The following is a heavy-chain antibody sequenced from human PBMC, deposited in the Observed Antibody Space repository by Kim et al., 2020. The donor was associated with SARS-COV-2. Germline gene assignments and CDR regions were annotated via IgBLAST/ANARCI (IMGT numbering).Heavy chain of an antibody. CDR1: GFTFSSYG. D-gene: IGHD3-10*01. Sequence: GGSLRLSCAASGFTFSSYGMHWVRQAPGKGLEWVAVISYDGSNKYYADSVKGRFTISRDNSKNTLYLQMNSLRAEDTAVYYCAKVAARYGSGSYYMGPFYSWGQGTLVTVSS. CDR2: ISYDGSNK. CDR3: AKVAARYGSGSYYMGPFYS. J-gene: IGHJ5*02. V-gene: IGHV3-30*18.